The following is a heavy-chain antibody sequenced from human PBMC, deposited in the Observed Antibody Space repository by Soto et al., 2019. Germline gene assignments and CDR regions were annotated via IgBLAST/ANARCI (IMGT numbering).Heavy chain of an antibody. CDR1: GYSLTTNW. J-gene: IGHJ6*02. CDR2: IYPGDSDT. Sequence: PGESLKISCKGSGYSLTTNWIAWVRQMPGKGLEWMGIIYPGDSDTRYSPSFQGQVTISADKSISTAYLQWSSLKASDTAMYYCARRSGDPASGNYYYYAMDVWGQGTTVTVSS. V-gene: IGHV5-51*01. D-gene: IGHD3-10*01. CDR3: ARRSGDPASGNYYYYAMDV.